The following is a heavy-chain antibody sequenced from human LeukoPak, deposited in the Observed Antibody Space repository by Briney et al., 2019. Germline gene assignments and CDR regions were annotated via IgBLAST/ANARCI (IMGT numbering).Heavy chain of an antibody. CDR1: GGSISSLY. D-gene: IGHD6-6*01. V-gene: IGHV4-59*08. CDR3: ARHRAYSSSSPFDY. CDR2: IYYTGNT. Sequence: PETLSLTCSVSGGSISSLYWSWIRQPPGKGLEWIGYIYYTGNTNYNPSLKSRVTMFVDMSKNQFSLRLSSVTAADTAVYYCARHRAYSSSSPFDYWGQGTLVTVSS. J-gene: IGHJ4*02.